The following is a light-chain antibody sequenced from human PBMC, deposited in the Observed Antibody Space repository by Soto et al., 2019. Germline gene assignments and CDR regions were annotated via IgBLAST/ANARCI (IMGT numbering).Light chain of an antibody. CDR2: DAT. V-gene: IGKV3-11*01. Sequence: EIVLTQSPATLSLSPGERATLSCRASQSVNTYLAWYQQKPGLAPRLLFYDATNRATGIPARFSGSGSGTVVTLTINSLEPEDFAVYFCQQRSGWPPMFSFGQGTKLEIK. J-gene: IGKJ2*01. CDR3: QQRSGWPPMFS. CDR1: QSVNTY.